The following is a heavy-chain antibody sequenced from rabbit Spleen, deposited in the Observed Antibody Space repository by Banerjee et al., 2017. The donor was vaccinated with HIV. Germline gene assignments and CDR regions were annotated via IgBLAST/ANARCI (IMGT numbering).Heavy chain of an antibody. J-gene: IGHJ4*01. V-gene: IGHV1S47*01. CDR2: IDPLFGTT. Sequence: QEQLKETGGGLVQPGGSLTLSCKTSGFDFSNYGVSWVRQAPGKGLEWIGYIDPLFGTTYYANWVNGRFTISSHNAQNTLYLQLNSLTVADTATYFCTRDPAYSTGSGSPIPYLWGPGTLVTVS. CDR3: TRDPAYSTGSGSPIPYL. CDR1: GFDFSNYG. D-gene: IGHD1-1*01.